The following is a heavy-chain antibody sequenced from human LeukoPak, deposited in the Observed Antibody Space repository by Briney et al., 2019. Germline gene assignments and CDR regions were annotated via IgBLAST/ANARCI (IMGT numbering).Heavy chain of an antibody. CDR1: GFTFSSYS. V-gene: IGHV3-48*02. D-gene: IGHD4-17*01. Sequence: PGGSLRLSCAASGFTFSSYSMNWVRQAPGKGLEWVSYISSSSSTIYYADSVKGRFTISRDNAKNSLYLQMNSLGDEDTAVYYCATVFYYFDYWGQGTLVTVSS. CDR3: ATVFYYFDY. J-gene: IGHJ4*02. CDR2: ISSSSSTI.